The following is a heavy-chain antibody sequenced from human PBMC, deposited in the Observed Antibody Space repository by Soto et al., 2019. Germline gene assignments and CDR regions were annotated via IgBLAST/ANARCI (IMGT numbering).Heavy chain of an antibody. CDR2: IIPFFHAA. Sequence: QVQLVQSGAEVKKPGASVKVSCKASGYTFSSSAFSWVRQAPGQGLEWMGGIIPFFHAANYAQRFQGRVTITADESTSTVYMELSSLRSEDTALYYCARDLISNYHYYGMDVWGQGTTVTVSS. CDR3: ARDLISNYHYYGMDV. J-gene: IGHJ6*02. V-gene: IGHV1-69*01. CDR1: GYTFSSSA.